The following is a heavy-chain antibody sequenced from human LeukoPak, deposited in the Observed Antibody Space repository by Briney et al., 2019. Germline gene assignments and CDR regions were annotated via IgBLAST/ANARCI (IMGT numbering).Heavy chain of an antibody. V-gene: IGHV4-34*01. J-gene: IGHJ4*02. CDR3: AGGSNSSSWPFDY. CDR1: GGSFSGYY. CDR2: INHSGST. D-gene: IGHD6-13*01. Sequence: SETLSLTCAVYGGSFSGYYWSWIRQPPGKGLEWIGEINHSGSTNYNPSLKSRVTISVDTSKNQFSLNLSSVTAADTAVYYCAGGSNSSSWPFDYWGQGTLVTVSS.